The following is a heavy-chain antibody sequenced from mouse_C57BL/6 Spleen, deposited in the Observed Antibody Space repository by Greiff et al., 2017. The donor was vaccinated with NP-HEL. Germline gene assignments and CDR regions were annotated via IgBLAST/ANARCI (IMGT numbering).Heavy chain of an antibody. Sequence: VQLKESGPELVKPGASVKMSCKASGYTFTDYNMHWVKQSHGKSLEWIGYLNPNNGGTSYNQKFKGKATLTVNKSSSTAYMGLRSLTSEDSAVYYCARRENGNYYFDYWGQGTTRTVSS. V-gene: IGHV1-22*01. J-gene: IGHJ2*01. CDR2: LNPNNGGT. CDR1: GYTFTDYN. CDR3: ARRENGNYYFDY. D-gene: IGHD2-1*01.